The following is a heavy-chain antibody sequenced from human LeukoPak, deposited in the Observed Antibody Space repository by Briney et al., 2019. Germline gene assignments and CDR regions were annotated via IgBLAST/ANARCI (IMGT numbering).Heavy chain of an antibody. CDR2: ISGSGGST. J-gene: IGHJ6*04. CDR3: AKDLRTGTGYYYCGMDV. D-gene: IGHD1-1*01. Sequence: GGSLRLSCAASGFTFTSYAMSWVRHAPGKGLEWVSAISGSGGSTYYADSVKGRLTIPRDNSKNTLWLQMNSLRAEDTAVYYCAKDLRTGTGYYYCGMDVWGKGTRVTV. CDR1: GFTFTSYA. V-gene: IGHV3-23*01.